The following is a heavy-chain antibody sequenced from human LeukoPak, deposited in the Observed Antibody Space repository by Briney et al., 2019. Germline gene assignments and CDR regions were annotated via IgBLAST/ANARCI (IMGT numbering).Heavy chain of an antibody. J-gene: IGHJ4*02. CDR3: AKDPFRIQPTGYYFDY. D-gene: IGHD1-1*01. CDR2: IRYDGSNK. Sequence: PSETLSLTCAVSGYSISSGYYWGWIRQPPGKGLEWVAFIRYDGSNKYYADSVKGRFTISRDNSKNTLYLQMNSLRAEDTAVYYCAKDPFRIQPTGYYFDYWGQGTLVTVSS. CDR1: GYSISSGYY. V-gene: IGHV3-30*02.